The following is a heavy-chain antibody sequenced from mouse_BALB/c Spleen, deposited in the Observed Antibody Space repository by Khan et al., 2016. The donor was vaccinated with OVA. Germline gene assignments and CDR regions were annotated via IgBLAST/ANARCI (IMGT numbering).Heavy chain of an antibody. CDR1: GYTFTSYW. D-gene: IGHD1-1*01. Sequence: DLVEPGASVKLSCKASGYTFTSYWINWIKKRPGQGLEWIGQIGPGSGSAYYNDLFKGKATLTVDTSSSTVYIQLSSLSSDDSAVFFSARSKYYGRGLYAMDYWGQGTSVTVSS. V-gene: IGHV1S41*01. CDR2: IGPGSGSA. CDR3: ARSKYYGRGLYAMDY. J-gene: IGHJ4*01.